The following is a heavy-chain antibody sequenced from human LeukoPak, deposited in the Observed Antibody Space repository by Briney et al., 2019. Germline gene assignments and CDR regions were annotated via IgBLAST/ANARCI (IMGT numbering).Heavy chain of an antibody. D-gene: IGHD2-2*01. CDR3: ARRVIVPAANDWFDP. V-gene: IGHV4-34*01. Sequence: SETLSLTCAVYGGSFSGYYWSWIRQPPGKGLEWIGEINHSGSTNYNPSLKRRVTISVDTSKNQFSLKLSSVTAADTAVYYCARRVIVPAANDWFDPWGQGTLVTVSS. CDR1: GGSFSGYY. CDR2: INHSGST. J-gene: IGHJ5*02.